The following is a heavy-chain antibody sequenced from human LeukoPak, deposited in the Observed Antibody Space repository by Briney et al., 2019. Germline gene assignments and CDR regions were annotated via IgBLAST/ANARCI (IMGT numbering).Heavy chain of an antibody. CDR2: ISYDGSNK. D-gene: IGHD2-15*01. J-gene: IGHJ4*02. V-gene: IGHV3-30-3*01. CDR3: ARDGYCSGGSCYPGNY. CDR1: GFTFSSYA. Sequence: GGSLRLSCAASGFTFSSYAMHWVRQAPGKGLEWVAVISYDGSNKYYADSVKGRFTISRDNSKNTLYLQMNSLRAEDTAVYYCARDGYCSGGSCYPGNYWGQGTLVTVSS.